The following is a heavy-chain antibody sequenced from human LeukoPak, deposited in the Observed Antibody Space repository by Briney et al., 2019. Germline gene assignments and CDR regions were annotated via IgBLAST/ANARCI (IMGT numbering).Heavy chain of an antibody. CDR1: GFTFDDYG. CDR3: ASAGLTYGSGSYFVY. J-gene: IGHJ4*02. CDR2: INWNGGST. Sequence: GGSLRLSCAASGFTFDDYGMSWVRQAPGKGLEWVSGINWNGGSTGYADSVKGRFTISRDNAKNSLYLQMNSLRAEDTALYYCASAGLTYGSGSYFVYWGQGTPVTVSS. V-gene: IGHV3-20*04. D-gene: IGHD3-10*01.